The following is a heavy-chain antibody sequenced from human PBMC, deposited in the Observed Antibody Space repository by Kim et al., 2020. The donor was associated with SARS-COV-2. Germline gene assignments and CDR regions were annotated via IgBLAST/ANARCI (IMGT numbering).Heavy chain of an antibody. Sequence: YNPSRKSLVTISMDTSEIQFSLRLNSVTAADTAVYYCARDEWVRERRTDYWGQGTLVTVSS. D-gene: IGHD5-12*01. J-gene: IGHJ4*02. V-gene: IGHV4-34*01. CDR3: ARDEWVRERRTDY.